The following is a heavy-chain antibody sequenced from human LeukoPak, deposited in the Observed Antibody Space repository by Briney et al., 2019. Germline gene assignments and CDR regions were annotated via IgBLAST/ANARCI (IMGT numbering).Heavy chain of an antibody. J-gene: IGHJ3*01. Sequence: GGSLRLSCAASGFTFSSYGMHWVRQAPGKGLEWVTFIRDDGSNKYYADSVKGRFTISRDNSKNTLYLQMNSLRAEDTAVYYCAKVVVVPPSDGFDVWGQGTLVTVSS. CDR1: GFTFSSYG. CDR2: IRDDGSNK. V-gene: IGHV3-30*02. D-gene: IGHD2-15*01. CDR3: AKVVVVPPSDGFDV.